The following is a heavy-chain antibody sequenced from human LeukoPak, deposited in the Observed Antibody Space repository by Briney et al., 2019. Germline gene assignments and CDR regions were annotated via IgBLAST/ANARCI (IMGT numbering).Heavy chain of an antibody. Sequence: GGSLRLSCAASGFTFSSYAMHWVRQAPGKGLEWVAVISYDGSNKYYADSVKGRFTISRDNSKNTLYLQMNSLRAEDTAVYYCARDGPQWLVRGPFDYWGQGTLVIVSS. D-gene: IGHD6-19*01. V-gene: IGHV3-30-3*01. CDR1: GFTFSSYA. CDR2: ISYDGSNK. CDR3: ARDGPQWLVRGPFDY. J-gene: IGHJ4*02.